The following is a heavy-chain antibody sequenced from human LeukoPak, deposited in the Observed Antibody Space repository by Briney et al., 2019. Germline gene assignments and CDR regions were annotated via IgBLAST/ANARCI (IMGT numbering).Heavy chain of an antibody. CDR2: FSGSGGST. D-gene: IGHD1-14*01. V-gene: IGHV3-23*01. Sequence: GGSLRLSCAASGFTFSSYAMSWVRQAPGKGLEWVSAFSGSGGSTYYVDSVKGRFTISRDNSKNTVYLQMNSLRAEDTAVYYCAKSSPPPINYWGQGTLVTVSS. J-gene: IGHJ4*02. CDR1: GFTFSSYA. CDR3: AKSSPPPINY.